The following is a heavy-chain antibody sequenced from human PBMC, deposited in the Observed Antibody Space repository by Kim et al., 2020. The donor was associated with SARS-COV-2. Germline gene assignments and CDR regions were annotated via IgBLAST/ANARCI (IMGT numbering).Heavy chain of an antibody. D-gene: IGHD1-20*01. CDR3: ARGGLTYNWNYLDY. V-gene: IGHV4-31*02. Sequence: NPSLKSRVTISVDTSKNQFSLKLSSVTAADTAVYYCARGGLTYNWNYLDYWGQGTLVTVSS. J-gene: IGHJ4*02.